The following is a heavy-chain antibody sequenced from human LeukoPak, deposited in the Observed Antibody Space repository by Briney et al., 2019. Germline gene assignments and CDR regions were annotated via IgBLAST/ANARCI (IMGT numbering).Heavy chain of an antibody. CDR1: GFTFSSYW. CDR2: ISWNSGSI. D-gene: IGHD3-22*01. Sequence: GGSLRLSCTASGFTFSSYWMSWVRQAPGKGLEWVSGISWNSGSIGYADSVKGRFTISRDNAKNSLYLQMNSLRAEDTALYYCAKDRANYYDSSGYYEHWGQGTLVTVSS. CDR3: AKDRANYYDSSGYYEH. J-gene: IGHJ4*02. V-gene: IGHV3-9*01.